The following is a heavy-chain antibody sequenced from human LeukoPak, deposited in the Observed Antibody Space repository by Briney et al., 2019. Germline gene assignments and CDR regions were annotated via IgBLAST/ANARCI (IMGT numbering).Heavy chain of an antibody. CDR2: ISSSTSYT. CDR1: GFIFGSYS. Sequence: GGSLRLSCTASGFIFGSYSMHWVRQAPGKGLEWVSSISSSTSYTFYSDSLKGRFTISRDNAKNSLSLQMDSLRAEDTALYYCARGGSYLSAFDIWGQGTMVTVSS. D-gene: IGHD1-26*01. V-gene: IGHV3-21*04. J-gene: IGHJ3*02. CDR3: ARGGSYLSAFDI.